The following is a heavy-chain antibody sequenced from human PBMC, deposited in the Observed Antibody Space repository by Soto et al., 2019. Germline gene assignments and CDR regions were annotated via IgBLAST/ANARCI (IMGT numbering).Heavy chain of an antibody. CDR1: GFTFSSYW. CDR2: IKQDGSEK. Sequence: GGSLRLSCAASGFTFSSYWMSWVRQAPGKGLEWVANIKQDGSEKYYVDSVKGRFTISRDNAKNSLYLQMNSLRAEDTAVYYCARGLVHCTNGVCYSHAFDIWGQGTMVTVSS. CDR3: ARGLVHCTNGVCYSHAFDI. V-gene: IGHV3-7*01. D-gene: IGHD2-8*01. J-gene: IGHJ3*02.